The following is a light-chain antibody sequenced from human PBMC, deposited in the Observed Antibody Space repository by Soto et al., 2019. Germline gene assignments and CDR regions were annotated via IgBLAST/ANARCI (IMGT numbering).Light chain of an antibody. CDR1: QSVSSNY. J-gene: IGKJ2*01. CDR2: GAS. CDR3: QQNGSSPYT. V-gene: IGKV3-20*01. Sequence: EIVLTQSPGTLSLSPGERATLSCRASQSVSSNYLAWYQQKPGQAPGLLIYGASSRATGIPDRFSGSGSGTDFTLTISRLEPEDFAVYYCQQNGSSPYTFGQGTKLEIK.